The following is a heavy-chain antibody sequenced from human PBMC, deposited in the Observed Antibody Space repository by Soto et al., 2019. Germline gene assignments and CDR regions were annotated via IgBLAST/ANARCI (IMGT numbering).Heavy chain of an antibody. CDR1: GFSFSIYA. CDR2: ISYHGSTE. Sequence: QVQLVESGGGVVQPGRSLRLSCAASGFSFSIYAMHWVRQAPGKGLEWVAVISYHGSTEYYVDSVKGRFTISRDNSKNTLYLQMYSLRPEDTAIYYCARGYSYRPNWESDALDIWGQGAMVTVSS. J-gene: IGHJ3*02. D-gene: IGHD3-16*02. CDR3: ARGYSYRPNWESDALDI. V-gene: IGHV3-30-3*01.